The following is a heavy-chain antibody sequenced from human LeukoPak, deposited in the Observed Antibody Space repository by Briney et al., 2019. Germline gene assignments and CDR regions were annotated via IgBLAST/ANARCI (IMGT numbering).Heavy chain of an antibody. CDR3: ARDRRYFDWLPENDAFDI. V-gene: IGHV3-30-3*01. CDR1: GFTFSSYA. CDR2: ISYDGSNK. D-gene: IGHD3-9*01. J-gene: IGHJ3*02. Sequence: PGRSLRLSCAASGFTFSSYAMRWVRQAPGKGLEWVAVISYDGSNKYYADSVKGRFTISRDNSKNTLYLQMNSLRAEDTAVYYCARDRRYFDWLPENDAFDIWGQGTMVTVSS.